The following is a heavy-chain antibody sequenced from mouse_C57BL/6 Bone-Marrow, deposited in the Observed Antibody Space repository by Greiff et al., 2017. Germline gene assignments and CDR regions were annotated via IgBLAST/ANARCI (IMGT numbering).Heavy chain of an antibody. CDR3: ASITTVVAKGYFDV. J-gene: IGHJ1*03. Sequence: VQLQQSGAELVKPGASVKLSCTASGFNIKDYYMHWVKQRTEQGLEWIGRIDPEDGETKYAPTFQGKATITADKSSNTAYLQLSSLTSEDTAVYYWASITTVVAKGYFDVWGTGTTVTVSS. CDR2: IDPEDGET. V-gene: IGHV14-2*01. CDR1: GFNIKDYY. D-gene: IGHD1-1*01.